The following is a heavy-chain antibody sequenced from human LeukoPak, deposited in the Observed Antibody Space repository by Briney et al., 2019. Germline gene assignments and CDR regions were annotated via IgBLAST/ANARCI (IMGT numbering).Heavy chain of an antibody. V-gene: IGHV3-11*06. Sequence: GGSLRLSCAASGFTFSHYYMSWIRQAPGKGLEWVSYISSSSSYTNYADSVKGRFTISRDNAKNSLYLQMNSLRAEDTAVYYCARLLAAAGTQVIDYWGQGTLVTVSS. CDR1: GFTFSHYY. CDR3: ARLLAAAGTQVIDY. D-gene: IGHD6-13*01. J-gene: IGHJ4*02. CDR2: ISSSSSYT.